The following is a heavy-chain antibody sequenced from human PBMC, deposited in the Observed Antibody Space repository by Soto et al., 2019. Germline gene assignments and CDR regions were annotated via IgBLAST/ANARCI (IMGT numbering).Heavy chain of an antibody. D-gene: IGHD3-22*01. Sequence: GGSLRLSCAASGFTFSNAWTNWVRQAPGKGLEWVGRIKSKTDGGTTDFAAPVKGRFAISRDDSKDMVYLQMNSLKTEDTGINYCPTDSYSTMILVRFDYGGQGTLVTVSS. CDR1: GFTFSNAW. J-gene: IGHJ4*02. CDR2: IKSKTDGGTT. V-gene: IGHV3-15*07. CDR3: PTDSYSTMILVRFDY.